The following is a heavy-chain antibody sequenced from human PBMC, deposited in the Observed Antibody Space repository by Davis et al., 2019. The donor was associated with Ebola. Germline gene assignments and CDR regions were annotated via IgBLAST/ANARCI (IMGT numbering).Heavy chain of an antibody. J-gene: IGHJ4*02. CDR3: VRAVVGAGTDFDY. V-gene: IGHV3-30*04. Sequence: GESLKISCAASGFTFSSYAMHWVRQAPGKGLEWVAVISYDGSNKYYADSVKGRFTISRDNSLDTLYLQMNSLRAEDTAVYYCVRAVVGAGTDFDYWGQGTLVTVSS. CDR2: ISYDGSNK. D-gene: IGHD2-15*01. CDR1: GFTFSSYA.